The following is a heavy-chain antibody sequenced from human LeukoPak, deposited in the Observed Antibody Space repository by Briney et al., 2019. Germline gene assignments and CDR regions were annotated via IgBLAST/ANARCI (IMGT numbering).Heavy chain of an antibody. Sequence: ASVKVSCKASVYTFTSYGISWVRQAPGQGLEWMGWISAYNGNTNYAQKLQGRVTMTTDTSTTTAYMELRSLRSDDTAVYYCARDVGYCSSTSCSRGDYWGQGTLVTVSS. CDR3: ARDVGYCSSTSCSRGDY. V-gene: IGHV1-18*01. CDR2: ISAYNGNT. J-gene: IGHJ4*02. CDR1: VYTFTSYG. D-gene: IGHD2-2*01.